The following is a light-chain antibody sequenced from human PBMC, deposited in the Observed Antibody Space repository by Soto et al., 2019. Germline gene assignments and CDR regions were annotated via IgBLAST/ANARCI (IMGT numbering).Light chain of an antibody. CDR2: DAS. Sequence: EVVLTQSPATLSLSPGEGATLSCRASQSIGNYLAWYQQKPGQAPRLLIYDASSRATGIPDRFSGGGSGTDFTLTISRLEPEDFAVYYCQQFSSYPLTFGGGTKVEIK. CDR3: QQFSSYPLT. J-gene: IGKJ4*01. V-gene: IGKV3-20*01. CDR1: QSIGNY.